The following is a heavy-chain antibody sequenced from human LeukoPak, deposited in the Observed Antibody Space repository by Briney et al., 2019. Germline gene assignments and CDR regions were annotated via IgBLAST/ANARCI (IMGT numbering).Heavy chain of an antibody. V-gene: IGHV3-23*01. Sequence: GASLILSCTATGFSFSSYEMKWVRQALGNCLDSLSALSGSGGSTYYADSVKGRFTISRDNSKTTLYLQMNSLRAEDTALYYCAKKFGSGSFWTSYFDRWGQGTLVTVSS. CDR2: LSGSGGST. D-gene: IGHD3-10*01. CDR1: GFSFSSYE. J-gene: IGHJ4*02. CDR3: AKKFGSGSFWTSYFDR.